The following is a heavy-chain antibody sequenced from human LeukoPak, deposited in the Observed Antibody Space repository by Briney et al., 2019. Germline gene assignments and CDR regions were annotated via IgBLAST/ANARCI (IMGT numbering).Heavy chain of an antibody. Sequence: PSETLSLTCTVSGYSISSGYYWGWIRQPPGKGLEWIGSMYHSGSTYYNPSLKSRVTISVDTSKNQFSLKLSSVTAADTAVYYCARDGGGSNWXVXXWGQXTLVT. CDR2: MYHSGST. CDR1: GYSISSGYY. V-gene: IGHV4-38-2*02. CDR3: ARDGGGSNWXVXX. D-gene: IGHD6-13*01. J-gene: IGHJ4*02.